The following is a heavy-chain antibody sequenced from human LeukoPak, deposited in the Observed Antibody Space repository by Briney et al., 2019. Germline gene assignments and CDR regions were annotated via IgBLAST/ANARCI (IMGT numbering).Heavy chain of an antibody. CDR3: AKGPDSSGYGYYYGMVV. D-gene: IGHD3-22*01. J-gene: IGHJ6*04. V-gene: IGHV3-23*01. CDR2: TSGSGAST. CDR1: GFTFNTYA. Sequence: GGSVTLSCAASGFTFNTYAMSWVRQAPGKGLEWVSATSGSGASTYYADSVQGPLSISRDNSKNTLYLQMNSLRAEDTAVYYCAKGPDSSGYGYYYGMVVWGKGTSDSFSS.